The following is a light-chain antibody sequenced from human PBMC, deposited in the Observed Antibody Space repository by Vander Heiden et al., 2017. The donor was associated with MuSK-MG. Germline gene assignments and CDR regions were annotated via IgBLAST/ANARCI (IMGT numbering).Light chain of an antibody. CDR2: GAS. CDR1: QSISDN. V-gene: IGKV3-15*01. Sequence: EIVMTQSPATLSVSPGKRATLSCRASQSISDNLAWYQKKPGQAPRLLVYGASTRATGSPDRFSGSGYGKDFTLTISSLQSEEFAVYYCQQYKHGHRGLFTFGHGTSVDIK. CDR3: QQYKHGHRGLFT. J-gene: IGKJ3*01.